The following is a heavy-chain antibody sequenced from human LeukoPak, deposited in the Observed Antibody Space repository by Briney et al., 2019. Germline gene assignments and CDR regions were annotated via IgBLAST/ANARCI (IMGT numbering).Heavy chain of an antibody. D-gene: IGHD3-10*01. CDR1: GFTFSSYA. CDR3: ARGVLVRGASYYFDY. V-gene: IGHV3-30-3*01. Sequence: GGSLRLSCAASGFTFSSYAMHWVRQAPGKGLEWVAVISYDGSNKYYADSVKGRFTISRDNPKNTLYLQMNSLRAEDTAVYYCARGVLVRGASYYFDYWGQGTLVTVSS. CDR2: ISYDGSNK. J-gene: IGHJ4*02.